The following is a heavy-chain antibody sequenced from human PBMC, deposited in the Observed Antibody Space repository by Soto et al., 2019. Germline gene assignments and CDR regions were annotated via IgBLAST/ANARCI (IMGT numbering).Heavy chain of an antibody. V-gene: IGHV4-34*01. CDR2: INHSGST. CDR3: ARGYSGSYASGIFVYFDY. Sequence: PSETLSLTCAVYGGSFSGYYWSWIRQPPGKGLEWIGEINHSGSTNYNPSLKSRVTISVDTSKNQFSLKLSSVTAADTAVYYCARGYSGSYASGIFVYFDYWGQGTLVTVSS. J-gene: IGHJ4*02. CDR1: GGSFSGYY. D-gene: IGHD1-26*01.